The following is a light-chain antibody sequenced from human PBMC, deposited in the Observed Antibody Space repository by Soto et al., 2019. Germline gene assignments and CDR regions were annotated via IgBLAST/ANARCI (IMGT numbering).Light chain of an antibody. CDR3: QQDSSWPLT. CDR1: QHIRSS. CDR2: GAS. J-gene: IGKJ4*01. Sequence: DIVMAQTPATLSLSPLERLTLSCKASQHIRSSLAWYQQKPGQAPRLLIYGASIRATGVPATFSGSGSGTEFTLTISSLQSEHLGVYYCQQDSSWPLTFGGGTKVDIK. V-gene: IGKV3-15*01.